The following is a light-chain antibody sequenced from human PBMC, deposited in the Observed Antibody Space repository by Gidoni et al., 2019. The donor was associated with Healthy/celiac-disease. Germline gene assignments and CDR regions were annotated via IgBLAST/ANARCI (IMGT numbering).Light chain of an antibody. V-gene: IGKV1-33*01. CDR2: DAS. Sequence: DLQMPQSPSSLSASVGDRVTITCQASQDISNYLNWYQQKPGKAPKLLIYDASNLETGVPSRFSGSGSGTDFTFTISSLQPEDIATYYCQQYDNLPLTVGGGTKVEIK. CDR3: QQYDNLPLT. J-gene: IGKJ4*01. CDR1: QDISNY.